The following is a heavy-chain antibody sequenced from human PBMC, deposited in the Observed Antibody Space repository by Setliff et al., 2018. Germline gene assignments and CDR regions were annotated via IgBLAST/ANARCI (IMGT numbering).Heavy chain of an antibody. D-gene: IGHD3-10*01. CDR3: ARGIEPLLPVPDY. CDR2: ISVYNGKT. J-gene: IGHJ4*02. CDR1: GYTFTSYG. Sequence: GASVKVSCKASGYTFTSYGISWVRQAPGQGLEWMGWISVYNGKTKYAQKFQGRVTMTTDTSTRTAYMEVSSLRSEDTAVYYCARGIEPLLPVPDYWGQGTLVTVSS. V-gene: IGHV1-18*01.